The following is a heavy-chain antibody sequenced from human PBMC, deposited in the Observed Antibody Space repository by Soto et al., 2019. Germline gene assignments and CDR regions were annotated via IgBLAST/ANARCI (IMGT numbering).Heavy chain of an antibody. Sequence: GGSLRLSCAASGFTFRSYAMNWFRQAPGKGLEWVSAISGSAGSTYYADSVKGRFTISRDTSKNTLYLQMNSLRAEDTAVYYCAKGISWSPALVLDISCPATMVTV. CDR3: AKGISWSPALVLDI. CDR2: ISGSAGST. J-gene: IGHJ3*02. V-gene: IGHV3-23*01. CDR1: GFTFRSYA.